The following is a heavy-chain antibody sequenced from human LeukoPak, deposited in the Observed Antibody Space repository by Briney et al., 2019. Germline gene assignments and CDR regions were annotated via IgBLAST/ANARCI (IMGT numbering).Heavy chain of an antibody. CDR2: ISSSGSTI. CDR3: ARARSSWSFSAFDI. J-gene: IGHJ3*02. CDR1: GFTFSDYY. Sequence: GGPLRLSCAASGFTFSDYYMSWIRQAPGKGLEWVSYISSSGSTIYYADSVKGRFTISRDNSKNTLYLQMNSLRAEDTAVYYCARARSSWSFSAFDIWGQGTMVTVSS. V-gene: IGHV3-11*04. D-gene: IGHD6-13*01.